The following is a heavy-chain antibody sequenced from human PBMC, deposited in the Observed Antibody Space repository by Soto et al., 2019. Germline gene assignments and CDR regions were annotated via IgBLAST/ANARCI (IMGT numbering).Heavy chain of an antibody. D-gene: IGHD3-16*01. CDR2: IYYSGST. Sequence: SETLSLTCTVSGGSISSGGYYWSWIRQHPGKGLEWIGYIYYSGSTYYNPSLKSRVTISVDTSKNQFSLKLSSVTAADTAVYYCARDERGGSPPYYYYYGMDVWGQGTTVTV. V-gene: IGHV4-31*03. CDR1: GGSISSGGYY. CDR3: ARDERGGSPPYYYYYGMDV. J-gene: IGHJ6*02.